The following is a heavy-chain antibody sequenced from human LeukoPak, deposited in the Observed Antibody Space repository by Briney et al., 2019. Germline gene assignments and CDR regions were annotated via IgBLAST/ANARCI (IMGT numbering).Heavy chain of an antibody. V-gene: IGHV1-2*02. CDR2: INPNSGGT. CDR3: ARDYFYYDSSGYDY. Sequence: GASVEVSCKASGYTFTGYYMHWVRQAPGQGLEWMGWINPNSGGTNYAQKFQGRVTMTRDTSISTAYMELSRLRSDDTAVYYCARDYFYYDSSGYDYWGQGTLVTVSS. J-gene: IGHJ4*02. CDR1: GYTFTGYY. D-gene: IGHD3-22*01.